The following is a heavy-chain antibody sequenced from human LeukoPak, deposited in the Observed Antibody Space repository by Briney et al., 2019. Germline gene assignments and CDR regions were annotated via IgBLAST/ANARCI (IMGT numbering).Heavy chain of an antibody. CDR3: ARGTVTTAGFDY. Sequence: ASVKVSCKASGYTFTSYGISWVRQAPGQGLEWMGWISAYNGNTNYAQKLQGRVTITADKSTSTAYMELSSLRSEDTAVYYCARGTVTTAGFDYWGQGTLVTVSS. V-gene: IGHV1-18*01. D-gene: IGHD4-17*01. J-gene: IGHJ4*02. CDR1: GYTFTSYG. CDR2: ISAYNGNT.